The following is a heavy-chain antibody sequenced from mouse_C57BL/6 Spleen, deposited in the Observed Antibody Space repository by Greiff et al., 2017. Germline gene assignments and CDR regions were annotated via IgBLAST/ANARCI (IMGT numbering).Heavy chain of an antibody. CDR2: INYDGSST. CDR1: GFTFSDYY. D-gene: IGHD1-1*02. J-gene: IGHJ1*03. CDR3: ARDGGTRGWYFDV. Sequence: EVQRVESEGGLVQPGSSMKLSCTASGFTFSDYYMAWVRQVPEKGLEWVANINYDGSSTYYLDSLKSRFIISRDNAKNILYLQMSSLKSEDTATYYCARDGGTRGWYFDVWGTGTTVTVSS. V-gene: IGHV5-16*01.